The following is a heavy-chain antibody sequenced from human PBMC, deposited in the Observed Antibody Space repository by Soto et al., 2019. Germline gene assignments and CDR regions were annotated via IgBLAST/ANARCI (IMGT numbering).Heavy chain of an antibody. CDR2: IYYSGST. J-gene: IGHJ4*02. D-gene: IGHD5-12*01. CDR3: ARGPVRLVDSGYDVFDY. CDR1: GGSISSYY. V-gene: IGHV4-59*01. Sequence: PSETLSLTCTASGGSISSYYWSWIRQPPGKGLEWIGYIYYSGSTNYNPSLKSRVTILVDTSKNQFSLKLSSVTAADTAVYYCARGPVRLVDSGYDVFDYWGQGTLVTVSS.